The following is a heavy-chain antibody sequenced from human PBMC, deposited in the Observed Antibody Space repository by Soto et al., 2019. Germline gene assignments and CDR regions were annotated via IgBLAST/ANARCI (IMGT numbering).Heavy chain of an antibody. Sequence: QVQLQQWGAGLLKPSETLSLTCAVYGGTVSSGSYYWSWIRQPPGKGLEWIGEISHSGRTHFNQSLKSRVTISVDTSKNQFSLKMSSVTAADTALYYCARVERGTATTVVDAFDIWGQGTMVTVSS. CDR3: ARVERGTATTVVDAFDI. D-gene: IGHD1-1*01. J-gene: IGHJ3*02. CDR1: GGTVSSGSYY. V-gene: IGHV4-34*08. CDR2: ISHSGRT.